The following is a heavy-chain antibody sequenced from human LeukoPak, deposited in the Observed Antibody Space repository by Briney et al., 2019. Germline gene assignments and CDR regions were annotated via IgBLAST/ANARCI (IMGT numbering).Heavy chain of an antibody. Sequence: PGGSLRLSCAASGFTFSSYWMSWVRQAPGKGLEWVANIKQDGSEKYYVDSVKGRFTISRDNAKNSPYLQMNSLRAEDTAVYYCARAPITMAQRWFDPWGQGTLVTVSS. V-gene: IGHV3-7*03. CDR3: ARAPITMAQRWFDP. CDR2: IKQDGSEK. CDR1: GFTFSSYW. D-gene: IGHD3-10*01. J-gene: IGHJ5*02.